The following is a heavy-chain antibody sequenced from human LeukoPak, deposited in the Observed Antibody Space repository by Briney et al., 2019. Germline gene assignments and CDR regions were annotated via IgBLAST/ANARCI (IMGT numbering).Heavy chain of an antibody. CDR2: INHRGST. CDR1: GGSFSGYY. V-gene: IGHV4-34*01. CDR3: ARGRITVFGVVLPLDQ. D-gene: IGHD3-3*01. J-gene: IGHJ4*02. Sequence: KASETLSLTCAVYGGSFSGYYWSWIRQPPGKGLEWIEEINHRGSTDYNPSLIGRVTISVGTSKSQLSLRLSSVTAADTAVYYCARGRITVFGVVLPLDQWGQGNLVTVSS.